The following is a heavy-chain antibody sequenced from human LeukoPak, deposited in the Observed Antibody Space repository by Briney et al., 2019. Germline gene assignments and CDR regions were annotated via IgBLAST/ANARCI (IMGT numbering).Heavy chain of an antibody. D-gene: IGHD6-13*01. Sequence: SQTLSLTCAISGDSVSSNSAAWNWIRQSPSRGLEWLGRTYFRSKWYNDYAISVKSRIIINPDTSKNQFSLQLNSETPEDTAVYYCARDTSSSWHVFDYWGQGTLVTVSS. V-gene: IGHV6-1*01. CDR2: TYFRSKWYN. CDR3: ARDTSSSWHVFDY. CDR1: GDSVSSNSAA. J-gene: IGHJ4*02.